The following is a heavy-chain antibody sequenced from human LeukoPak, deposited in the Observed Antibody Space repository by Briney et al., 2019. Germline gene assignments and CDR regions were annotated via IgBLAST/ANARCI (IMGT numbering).Heavy chain of an antibody. CDR2: LWFDGSHQ. CDR1: GFTFSNYA. J-gene: IGHJ5*02. D-gene: IGHD3-22*01. V-gene: IGHV3-33*08. Sequence: GRSLRLSCADSGFTFSNYAMHWVRQAPGKGLEWVAFLWFDGSHQYYADSVRGRFIISRDNSNNTLYLQMNSLRADDTAVYYCARDGNYFDTTPNWFDTWGQGTLVTVSS. CDR3: ARDGNYFDTTPNWFDT.